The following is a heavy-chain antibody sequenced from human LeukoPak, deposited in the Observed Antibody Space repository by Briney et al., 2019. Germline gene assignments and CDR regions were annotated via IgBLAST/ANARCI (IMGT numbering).Heavy chain of an antibody. J-gene: IGHJ4*02. V-gene: IGHV3-7*05. Sequence: PGGSLRLSCAASEFTFSNYWMTWLRQAPGKGLEWVAHIKQDGTETYYVDSVKGRFTISRDNAENSLYLQMDSLRGEDTAVYYCARWNSGWEFDYWGQGTLVSVSS. D-gene: IGHD6-19*01. CDR1: EFTFSNYW. CDR2: IKQDGTET. CDR3: ARWNSGWEFDY.